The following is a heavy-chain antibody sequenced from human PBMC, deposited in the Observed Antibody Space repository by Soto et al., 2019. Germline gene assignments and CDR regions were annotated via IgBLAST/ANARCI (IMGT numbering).Heavy chain of an antibody. D-gene: IGHD3-22*01. CDR1: GYSFTSYW. CDR3: ARRLMWSMIVHDAFDI. J-gene: IGHJ3*02. Sequence: GESLKISCKGSGYSFTSYWIGWVRQMPGKGLEWMGIIYPGDSDTRYSPSFQGQVTISADKSISTAYLQWSSLKASDTAMYYCARRLMWSMIVHDAFDIWGQGTMVTVSS. CDR2: IYPGDSDT. V-gene: IGHV5-51*01.